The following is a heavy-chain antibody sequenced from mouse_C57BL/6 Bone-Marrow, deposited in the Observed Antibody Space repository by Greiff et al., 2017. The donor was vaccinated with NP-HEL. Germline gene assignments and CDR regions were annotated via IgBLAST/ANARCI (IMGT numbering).Heavy chain of an antibody. CDR1: GYTFTSYW. CDR2: IYPSDSET. CDR3: AILGLRAWFAY. V-gene: IGHV1-61*01. J-gene: IGHJ3*01. D-gene: IGHD3-1*01. Sequence: VQLQQPGAELVRPGSSVKLSCKASGYTFTSYWMDWVKQRPGQGLEWIGNIYPSDSETHYNQKFKGKATLTVDKSSSTAYMQLSSLTSEDSAVYYCAILGLRAWFAYWGQGTLVTVSA.